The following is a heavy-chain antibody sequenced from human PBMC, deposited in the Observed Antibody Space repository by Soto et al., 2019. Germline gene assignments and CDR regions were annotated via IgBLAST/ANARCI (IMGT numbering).Heavy chain of an antibody. CDR2: INSDGSST. V-gene: IGHV3-74*01. J-gene: IGHJ3*02. Sequence: GGSLRLSCAASGFTFSSYWMHWVRQAPGKGLVWVSRINSDGSSTSYADSVKGRFTISRDNAKNTLYLQMNSLRAEDTAVYYCFSSGSPDAFAIWGQGTIVTVSS. CDR1: GFTFSSYW. D-gene: IGHD3-22*01. CDR3: FSSGSPDAFAI.